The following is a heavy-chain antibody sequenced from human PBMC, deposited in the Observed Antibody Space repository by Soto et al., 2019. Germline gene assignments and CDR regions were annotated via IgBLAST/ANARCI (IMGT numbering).Heavy chain of an antibody. D-gene: IGHD2-2*01. CDR1: GGTFSSYA. J-gene: IGHJ3*02. Sequence: SVKVSCKASGGTFSSYAISWVRQAPGQGLEWMGGIIPIFGTANYAQKFQGRVTITADESTSTAYMELSSLRSEDTAVYYCARELGYCSSTSCPTDAFDIWGQGTMVTVS. CDR3: ARELGYCSSTSCPTDAFDI. CDR2: IIPIFGTA. V-gene: IGHV1-69*13.